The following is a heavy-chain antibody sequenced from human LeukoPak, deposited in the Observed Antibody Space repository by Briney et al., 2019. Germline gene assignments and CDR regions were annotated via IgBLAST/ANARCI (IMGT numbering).Heavy chain of an antibody. V-gene: IGHV3-74*01. CDR3: ARRDQLLDAFDI. J-gene: IGHJ3*02. CDR2: INRDGSST. Sequence: GGSLRLSCAASGIIFSNYWMHWVRQAPGKGLVWVSRINRDGSSTSYADSVKGRFTISRDNAKNTLYLQMNSLRAEDTAVYYCARRDQLLDAFDIWGQGTMVTVSS. D-gene: IGHD2-2*01. CDR1: GIIFSNYW.